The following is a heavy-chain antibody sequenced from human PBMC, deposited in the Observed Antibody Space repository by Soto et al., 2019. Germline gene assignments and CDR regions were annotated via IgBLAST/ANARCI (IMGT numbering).Heavy chain of an antibody. V-gene: IGHV1-8*01. CDR1: GYTFTSYD. CDR3: ARASPYCTNGVCYSMDV. Sequence: ASVKVSCKASGYTFTSYDINWVRQATGQGLEWMGWMNPNSGNTGYAQKFQGRVTMTRNTSISTAYMELSSLRSEDTAVYYCARASPYCTNGVCYSMDVWGQGTTVTGSS. D-gene: IGHD2-8*01. CDR2: MNPNSGNT. J-gene: IGHJ6*02.